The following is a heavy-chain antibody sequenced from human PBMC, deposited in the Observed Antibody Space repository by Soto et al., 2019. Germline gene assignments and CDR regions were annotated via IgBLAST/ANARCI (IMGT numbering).Heavy chain of an antibody. Sequence: QLRESGPGLVQPSETLSLTCDVSGDSLSNNHWWSWVRQAPGKGREWIGEIWHTGRPNYNPSLKSRVAISLDKSKNQFSLRLSSVTDADTAVYYCVRDSRTGCSSINCYMHWGQGTLVTVSS. V-gene: IGHV4-4*02. D-gene: IGHD2-15*01. CDR2: IWHTGRP. J-gene: IGHJ4*02. CDR3: VRDSRTGCSSINCYMH. CDR1: GDSLSNNHW.